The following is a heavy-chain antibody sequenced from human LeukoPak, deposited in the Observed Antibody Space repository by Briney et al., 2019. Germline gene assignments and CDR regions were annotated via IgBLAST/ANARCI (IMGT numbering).Heavy chain of an antibody. D-gene: IGHD2-21*02. Sequence: GGSLRLSCAASGFTFSSYSMNWVRQAPGKGLEWVSYISSSSSTIYYADSVKGRFTISRDNAKNSLYLQMNSLRAEDTAVYYCARGGSPYCGGDCYPYFDYWGQGTLVTVSS. CDR1: GFTFSSYS. J-gene: IGHJ4*02. CDR2: ISSSSSTI. V-gene: IGHV3-48*04. CDR3: ARGGSPYCGGDCYPYFDY.